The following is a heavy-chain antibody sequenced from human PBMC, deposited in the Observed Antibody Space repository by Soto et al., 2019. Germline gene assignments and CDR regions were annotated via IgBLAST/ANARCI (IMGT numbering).Heavy chain of an antibody. Sequence: QVQLVQSGAEVKKPGSSVKVSCKASGDTFSSYTISWVRQAPGQGLEWMGRIIPILDIANYAQKFQGRVTITADKSTSTAYMELSSLRSEHTAVYYCAAGGHGAFDIWGQGTMVTVSS. V-gene: IGHV1-69*02. D-gene: IGHD1-26*01. CDR3: AAGGHGAFDI. CDR2: IIPILDIA. J-gene: IGHJ3*02. CDR1: GDTFSSYT.